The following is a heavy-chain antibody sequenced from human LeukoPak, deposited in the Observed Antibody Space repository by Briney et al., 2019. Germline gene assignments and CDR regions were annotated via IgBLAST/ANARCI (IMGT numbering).Heavy chain of an antibody. J-gene: IGHJ4*02. CDR1: GYAFTYYY. CDR3: ARGRSSEDSGGYCHFDN. CDR2: VKPSNGET. D-gene: IGHD3-22*01. Sequence: ASLKVSCKASGYAFTYYYIHWVRQAPGRGPEWMGWVKPSNGETNLAQKFQGRVTMTRDTSINSAYIDLNSLRSDDTAVYYCARGRSSEDSGGYCHFDNWGQGTLVSVSS. V-gene: IGHV1-2*02.